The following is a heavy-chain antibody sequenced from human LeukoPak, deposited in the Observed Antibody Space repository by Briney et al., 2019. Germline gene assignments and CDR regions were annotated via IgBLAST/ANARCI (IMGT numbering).Heavy chain of an antibody. CDR1: GYTFTGYY. J-gene: IGHJ4*02. Sequence: EASVKVSCTASGYTFTGYYMHWVRQAPGQGLEWMGWINPNSGGTNYAQKFQGRVTMTRDTSISTAYMELSRLRSDDTAVYYCARVSYASYCSGGSCYPETIDYWGQGTLVTVSS. CDR3: ARVSYASYCSGGSCYPETIDY. CDR2: INPNSGGT. D-gene: IGHD2-15*01. V-gene: IGHV1-2*02.